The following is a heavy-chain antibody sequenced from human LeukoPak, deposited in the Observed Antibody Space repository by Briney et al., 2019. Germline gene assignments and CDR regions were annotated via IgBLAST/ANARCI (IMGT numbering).Heavy chain of an antibody. CDR3: AKDIVTTVY. CDR1: GFTFDDYA. D-gene: IGHD4-17*01. Sequence: GGSLRLSCAASGFTFDDYAMHWVRQAPGKGLEWVSGISWNSGSIGYADSVKGRFTISRGNAKNSLYLQMNSLRAEDTALYYCAKDIVTTVYWGQGTLVTVSS. CDR2: ISWNSGSI. J-gene: IGHJ4*02. V-gene: IGHV3-9*01.